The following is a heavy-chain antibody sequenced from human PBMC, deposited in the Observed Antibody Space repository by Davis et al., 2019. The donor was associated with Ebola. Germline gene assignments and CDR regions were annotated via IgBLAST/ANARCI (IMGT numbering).Heavy chain of an antibody. CDR3: ARERITMFGVVITLANGMDV. CDR1: GYTFTRYG. V-gene: IGHV1-18*01. D-gene: IGHD3-3*01. CDR2: ISLYNGNT. J-gene: IGHJ6*02. Sequence: SVNVSCMASGYTFTRYGIRWLRPAPGQELAWMGWISLYNGNTNYAQKLQGRVTMTTEPSTSTVYLELRSLRSEDTAGYYFARERITMFGVVITLANGMDVWGQGTTVTVSS.